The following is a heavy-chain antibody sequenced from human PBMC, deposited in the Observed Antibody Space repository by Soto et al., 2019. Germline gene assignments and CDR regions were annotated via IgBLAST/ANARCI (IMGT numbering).Heavy chain of an antibody. D-gene: IGHD3-22*01. Sequence: SETLSLTCTVSGGSISSYYWSWIRQPPGKGLEWIGYIYYGGSTNYNPTSKSRVSISVDTSKNQFSLKLSPVTAADMAVYYCARMTYYYDSSGYYYFDYWGQGTLVTVSS. V-gene: IGHV4-59*01. CDR3: ARMTYYYDSSGYYYFDY. CDR2: IYYGGST. CDR1: GGSISSYY. J-gene: IGHJ4*02.